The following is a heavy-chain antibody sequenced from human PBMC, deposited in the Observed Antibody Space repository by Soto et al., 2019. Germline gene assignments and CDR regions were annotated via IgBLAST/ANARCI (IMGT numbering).Heavy chain of an antibody. CDR1: GGSLSSXX. J-gene: IGHJ3*02. V-gene: IGHV4-59*01. CDR3: XXGRGGTYDAFDI. Sequence: QVQLQESGPGLVKPSETLSLTCSVSGGSLSSXXWXWIRQPPGKGLEWIGYIFYSGTTNYNPSLKSRVTISIDTSRKRFALKLNSVTAADTXXYXXXXGRGGTYDAFDIWDQGTMVTVSS. CDR2: IFYSGTT. D-gene: IGHD1-26*01.